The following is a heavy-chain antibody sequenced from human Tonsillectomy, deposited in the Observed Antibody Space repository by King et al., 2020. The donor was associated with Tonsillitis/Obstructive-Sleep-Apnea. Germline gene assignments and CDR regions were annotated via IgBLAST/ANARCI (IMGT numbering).Heavy chain of an antibody. D-gene: IGHD6-19*01. CDR1: GFTFSTYA. Sequence: VQLVESGGGLVQPGGSLRLSCVASGFTFSTYAITWVRQAPGKGREWVSGISGSNGGKYYADSVKGRFTNSRDNSKNTLYLQMNSLRADDTALYYCAKDFAAVTGDPGSWGQGTLVTVSS. CDR3: AKDFAAVTGDPGS. V-gene: IGHV3-23*04. J-gene: IGHJ5*02. CDR2: ISGSNGGK.